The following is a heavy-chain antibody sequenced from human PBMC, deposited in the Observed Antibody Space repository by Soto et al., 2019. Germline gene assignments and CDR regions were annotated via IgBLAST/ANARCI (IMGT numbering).Heavy chain of an antibody. Sequence: EVQLVESGGGLVKPGGSLRLSCAASGFTFSSYSMNWVRQAPGKGLEWVSSISSSSSYIYYADSVKGRFTISRDNAKNSLYLQMNSLRAEDTAVYYCARDPPGRQWLARWDYWGQGTLVTVSS. J-gene: IGHJ4*02. CDR3: ARDPPGRQWLARWDY. V-gene: IGHV3-21*01. D-gene: IGHD6-19*01. CDR1: GFTFSSYS. CDR2: ISSSSSYI.